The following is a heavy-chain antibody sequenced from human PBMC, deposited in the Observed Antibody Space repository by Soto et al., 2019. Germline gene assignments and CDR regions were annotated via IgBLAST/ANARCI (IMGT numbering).Heavy chain of an antibody. CDR2: INHSGST. CDR1: GGSFSGYY. J-gene: IGHJ1*01. CDR3: ARGKYYGSGSYYRSGEYFQH. V-gene: IGHV4-34*01. D-gene: IGHD3-10*01. Sequence: SETLSLTCAVYGGSFSGYYWSWIRQPPGKGLEWIGEINHSGSTNYNPSLKSRVTISVDTSKNQFSLKLSSVTAADTAVYYCARGKYYGSGSYYRSGEYFQHWGQGTLVTVSS.